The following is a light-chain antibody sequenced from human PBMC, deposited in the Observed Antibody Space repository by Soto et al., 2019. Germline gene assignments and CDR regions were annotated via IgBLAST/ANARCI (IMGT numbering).Light chain of an antibody. V-gene: IGKV1-5*03. Sequence: DIPMTQSPSTLSGSVGDRVTITCRASQTISSWLDWYQQKPGKAPKLLIYKASTLKSGVPSRFSGSGSGTEFTLTISSLQPDDFATYYCQHYNSYAEAFCQGTKVEL. J-gene: IGKJ1*01. CDR1: QTISSW. CDR3: QHYNSYAEA. CDR2: KAS.